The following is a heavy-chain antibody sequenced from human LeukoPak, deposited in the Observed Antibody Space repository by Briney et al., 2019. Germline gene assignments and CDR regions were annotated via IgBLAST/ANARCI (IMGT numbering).Heavy chain of an antibody. V-gene: IGHV4-59*01. CDR2: IYYSGSP. CDR1: GGSISSYY. D-gene: IGHD6-19*01. Sequence: SETLSLTCTVSGGSISSYYWSWIRQPPGKGLEWIGYIYYSGSPNYNPSLKSRVTISVDTSKNQFSLKLSSVTAADTAVYYCARAGGSGWYIYFQHWGQGTLVTVSS. J-gene: IGHJ1*01. CDR3: ARAGGSGWYIYFQH.